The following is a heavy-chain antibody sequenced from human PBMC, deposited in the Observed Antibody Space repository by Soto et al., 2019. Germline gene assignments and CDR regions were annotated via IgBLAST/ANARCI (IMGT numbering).Heavy chain of an antibody. D-gene: IGHD2-8*01. CDR1: GFTFSGYS. V-gene: IGHV3-21*01. J-gene: IGHJ6*02. CDR3: ASRSDRLRYYGMDV. CDR2: ISSSSSYI. Sequence: GGSLRLSCAASGFTFSGYSMNWVRQAPGKGLEWVSSISSSSSYIYYADSVKGRFTISRDNAKNSLYLQMNSLRAEDTAVYYCASRSDRLRYYGMDVWGQGTTVTVSS.